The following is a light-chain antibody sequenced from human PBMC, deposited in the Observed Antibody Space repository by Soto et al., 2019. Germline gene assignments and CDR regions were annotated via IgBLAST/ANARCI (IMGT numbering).Light chain of an antibody. Sequence: DIQLTQSPSFLSASVGDRVTVTCRASQGISSSLAWYQQKPGKAPNLLIYAASTLQSGVPSRFSGSGSGTEFTLTISSLQPEDFATYYCQQLNNYPPWTFGQGTKVEIK. CDR3: QQLNNYPPWT. CDR1: QGISSS. CDR2: AAS. V-gene: IGKV1-9*01. J-gene: IGKJ1*01.